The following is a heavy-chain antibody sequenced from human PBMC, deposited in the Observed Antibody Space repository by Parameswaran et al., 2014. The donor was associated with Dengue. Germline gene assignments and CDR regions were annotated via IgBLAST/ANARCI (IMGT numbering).Heavy chain of an antibody. J-gene: IGHJ3*02. CDR3: AKQRGDSSGYEPHDAFDI. CDR2: MYPGDSDT. Sequence: VRQMPGKGLEWMGIMYPGDSDTRYSPSFQGQVIISADKSISTAYLQWSSLKASDTAMYYCAKQRGDSSGYEPHDAFDIWGQGTMVTVSS. V-gene: IGHV5-51*01. D-gene: IGHD3-22*01.